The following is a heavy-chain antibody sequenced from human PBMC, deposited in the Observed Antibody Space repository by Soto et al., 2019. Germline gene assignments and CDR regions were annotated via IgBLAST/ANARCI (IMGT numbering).Heavy chain of an antibody. Sequence: SVKVSCKASGGTFSSYTISWVRQAPGQGLEWMGRIIPILGIANYAQKFQGRVTITADKSTSTAYMELSSLRSEDTAVYYCARDEGLIWFGDPWGQGTLVTVSS. J-gene: IGHJ5*02. CDR1: GGTFSSYT. D-gene: IGHD3-10*01. CDR3: ARDEGLIWFGDP. CDR2: IIPILGIA. V-gene: IGHV1-69*04.